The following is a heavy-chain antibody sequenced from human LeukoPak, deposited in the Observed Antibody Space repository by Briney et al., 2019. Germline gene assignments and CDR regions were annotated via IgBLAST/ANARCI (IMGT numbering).Heavy chain of an antibody. V-gene: IGHV1-18*04. CDR1: GYTFTIYG. D-gene: IGHD3-9*01. J-gene: IGHJ4*02. Sequence: ASVKVSFKASGYTFTIYGISWVRQAPGQGREGMGWISAYNGNTNYAQKLQGRVTMTTDTSTSTAYMELRSLRSDDTAVYYCARDILTGYYNEDYWGQGTLVTVSS. CDR3: ARDILTGYYNEDY. CDR2: ISAYNGNT.